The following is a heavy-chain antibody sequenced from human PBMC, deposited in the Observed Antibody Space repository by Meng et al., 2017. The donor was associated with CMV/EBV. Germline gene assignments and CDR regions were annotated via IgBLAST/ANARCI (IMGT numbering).Heavy chain of an antibody. CDR2: INHSGST. D-gene: IGHD1-26*01. V-gene: IGHV4-34*01. J-gene: IGHJ5*02. Sequence: QEQPEQGRGWLLKPSAVLPPTCAAYGGTVSGNCWSWIRQPPGKGLEWIGEINHSGSTNYIPSLKSRVTISVDTSKNQFSLKLSSVTAADTAVYYCARGVGGWFDPWGQGTLVTVSS. CDR3: ARGVGGWFDP. CDR1: GGTVSGNC.